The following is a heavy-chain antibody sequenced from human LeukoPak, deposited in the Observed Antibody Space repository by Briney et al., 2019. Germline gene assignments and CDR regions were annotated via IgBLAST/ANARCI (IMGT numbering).Heavy chain of an antibody. D-gene: IGHD3-10*01. J-gene: IGHJ4*02. CDR3: ARDKLYYGSGSLIRGTFDY. V-gene: IGHV6-1*01. CDR1: GDSVSSNSAA. CDR2: TYYRSKWYN. Sequence: SQTLSLTCAISGDSVSSNSAAWNWIRQSPSRGLEWLGRTYYRSKWYNDYAVSVKSRITINPDTSKNQFSLQLNSVTPEDTAVCYCARDKLYYGSGSLIRGTFDYWGQGTLVTVSS.